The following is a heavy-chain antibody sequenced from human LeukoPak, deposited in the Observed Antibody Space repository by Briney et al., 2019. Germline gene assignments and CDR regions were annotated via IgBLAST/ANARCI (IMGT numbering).Heavy chain of an antibody. D-gene: IGHD5-12*01. J-gene: IGHJ6*03. Sequence: SQTLSLTCTVSGGSISSGSYYWSWIRQPAGKGLEWIGRIYTSGSTNYNPSLKSRVTISVDTSKNQFSLKLSSVTAADTAVYYCARVGYSGYDYYYYYYMDVWGKGTTVTISS. CDR3: ARVGYSGYDYYYYYYMDV. CDR1: GGSISSGSYY. V-gene: IGHV4-61*02. CDR2: IYTSGST.